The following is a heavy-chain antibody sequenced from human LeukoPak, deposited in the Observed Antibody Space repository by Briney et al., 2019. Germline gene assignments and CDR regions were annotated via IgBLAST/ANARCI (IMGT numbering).Heavy chain of an antibody. V-gene: IGHV4-59*01. D-gene: IGHD6-19*01. CDR2: IYYSGST. J-gene: IGHJ4*02. CDR3: ARGGQWLADYYFDY. CDR1: GGSISSYY. Sequence: SETLSLTCTVSGGSISSYYWSWIRQPPGKGLEWIGYIYYSGSTNYNPSLKSRVTISVDTSKNQFSLKLSSVTAADTAVYYCARGGQWLADYYFDYWGQGTLVTVSS.